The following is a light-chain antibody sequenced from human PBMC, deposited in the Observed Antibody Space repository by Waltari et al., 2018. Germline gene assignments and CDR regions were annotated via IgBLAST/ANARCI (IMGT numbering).Light chain of an antibody. CDR1: QSLSSNY. CDR2: GAS. Sequence: EIVLTQSPGTLSLSPGESATLSCRASQSLSSNYLAWYQQKPGQAPRPLIYGASSRATGIPDRFSGSGSGTDFTLTISRLEPEDFAVYYCQQYGISPWTFGQGTKVEIK. V-gene: IGKV3-20*01. CDR3: QQYGISPWT. J-gene: IGKJ1*01.